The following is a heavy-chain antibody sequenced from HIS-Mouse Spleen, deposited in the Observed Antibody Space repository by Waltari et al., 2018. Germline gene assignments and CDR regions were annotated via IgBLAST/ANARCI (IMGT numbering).Heavy chain of an antibody. J-gene: IGHJ2*01. CDR1: GGSISSSSYY. V-gene: IGHV4-39*07. CDR3: AREIPYSSSWYDWYFDL. CDR2: IYYCWCT. D-gene: IGHD6-13*01. Sequence: QLQLQESGPGLVKPSETLSLTCTVSGGSISSSSYYLGWIRQPPGKGLEWIGSIYYCWCTYSNPYLTSRVTISVDTSKNQFSLKLSSVTAADTAVYYCAREIPYSSSWYDWYFDLWGRGTLVTVSS.